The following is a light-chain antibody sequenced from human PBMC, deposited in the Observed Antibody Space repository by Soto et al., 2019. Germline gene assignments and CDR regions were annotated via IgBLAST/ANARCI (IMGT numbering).Light chain of an antibody. J-gene: IGLJ2*01. CDR1: SGHSSYA. CDR2: LNSDGSH. Sequence: QPVLTQSPSASASLGASVKLTWTLSSGHSSYAIAWHQQQPEKGPRYLMKLNSDGSHSKGDGIPDRFSGSSSGAERYLTISSLQSEDEADYYCQTWGTGILVFGGGTKLTVL. CDR3: QTWGTGILV. V-gene: IGLV4-69*01.